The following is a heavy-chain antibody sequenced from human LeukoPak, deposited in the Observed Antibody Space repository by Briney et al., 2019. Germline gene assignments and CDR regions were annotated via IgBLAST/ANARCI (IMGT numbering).Heavy chain of an antibody. J-gene: IGHJ1*01. D-gene: IGHD2-21*02. CDR2: IYSGGST. Sequence: PGGSLILSCAASGFSVSSNYMSWVRQAPGEGLEWVSVIYSGGSTYYADCVKGRFTTSRNNSKNTLCLQMKRLRAEDTAVYYCARTDETAPAEDFQHWGQGTLVTVSS. CDR3: ARTDETAPAEDFQH. CDR1: GFSVSSNY. V-gene: IGHV3-53*01.